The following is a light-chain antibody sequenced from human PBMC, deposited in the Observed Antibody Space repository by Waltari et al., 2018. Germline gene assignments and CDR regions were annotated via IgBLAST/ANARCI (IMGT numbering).Light chain of an antibody. CDR1: QNIDIW. V-gene: IGKV1-5*03. CDR2: KAS. Sequence: DVQMTQFPSLLSASLGDRVTIPCRARQNIDIWLAWHQQKPGKAPKLLIYKASNLVSGVSSRFSGSGSGTEFTLTIDNLQPDDFATYYCQQYNDYSGTFGQGTKVEVQ. J-gene: IGKJ1*01. CDR3: QQYNDYSGT.